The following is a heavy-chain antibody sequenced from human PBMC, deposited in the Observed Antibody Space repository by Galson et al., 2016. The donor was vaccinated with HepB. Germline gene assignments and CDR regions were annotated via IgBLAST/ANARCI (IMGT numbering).Heavy chain of an antibody. CDR2: INYSGST. D-gene: IGHD4-11*01. V-gene: IGHV4-39*01. J-gene: IGHJ4*02. CDR3: ARHLNYSSYYFDY. CDR1: GGSISSSSYY. Sequence: SETLSLTCTVSGGSISSSSYYWGWIRQPPGKGLEWVGSINYSGSTYYNPSLKSRVTISVDTSKNQFSLKLSSVTAADTAVYYCARHLNYSSYYFDYWGLGTLVTVSS.